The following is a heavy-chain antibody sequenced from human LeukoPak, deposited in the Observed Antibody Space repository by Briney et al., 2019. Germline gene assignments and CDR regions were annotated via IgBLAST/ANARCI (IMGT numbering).Heavy chain of an antibody. J-gene: IGHJ4*02. V-gene: IGHV4-59*01. CDR2: IYYSGST. Sequence: SETLSLTCTVSGGSMSSYYWSWIRQPPGKGLEWIGYIYYSGSTNYNPSLKSRVTISVDTSKNQFSLKLSSVTAADTAVYYCARQERFIVATTGELGYWGQGTLVTVSS. CDR1: GGSMSSYY. D-gene: IGHD5-12*01. CDR3: ARQERFIVATTGELGY.